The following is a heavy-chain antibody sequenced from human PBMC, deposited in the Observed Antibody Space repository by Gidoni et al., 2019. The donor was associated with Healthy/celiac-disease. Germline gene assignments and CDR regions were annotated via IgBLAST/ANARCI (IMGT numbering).Heavy chain of an antibody. D-gene: IGHD1-1*01. V-gene: IGHV3-48*03. CDR2: ISSSGSTI. CDR1: GFTFSSYE. J-gene: IGHJ4*02. Sequence: ELQLVESGGGLVQPGGSLRLSCAASGFTFSSYEMNWVRQAPGKGLEWVSYISSSGSTIYYADSVKGRVTISRDNAKNSLYLQMNSLRAEDTAVYYCASTNDYGDYWGQGTLVTVSS. CDR3: ASTNDYGDY.